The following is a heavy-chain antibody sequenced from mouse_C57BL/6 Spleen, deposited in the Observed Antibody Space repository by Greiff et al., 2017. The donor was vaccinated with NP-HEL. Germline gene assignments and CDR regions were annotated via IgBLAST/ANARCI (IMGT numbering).Heavy chain of an antibody. CDR1: GFSFNTYA. J-gene: IGHJ4*01. CDR3: VRTGKGYAMDY. D-gene: IGHD4-1*01. CDR2: IRSKSNNYAT. Sequence: EVKLVESGGGLVQPKGSLKLSCAASGFSFNTYAMNWVRQAPGKGLEWVARIRSKSNNYATYYADSVKDRFTIYRDDSESMLYLQMNNLKTEDTAMYDCVRTGKGYAMDYWGQGTSVTVSS. V-gene: IGHV10-1*01.